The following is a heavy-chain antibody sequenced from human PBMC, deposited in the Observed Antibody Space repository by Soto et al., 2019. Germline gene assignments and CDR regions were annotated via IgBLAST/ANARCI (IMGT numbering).Heavy chain of an antibody. CDR1: GGSISRGNYY. V-gene: IGHV4-31*03. CDR2: IYYSGST. D-gene: IGHD6-19*01. J-gene: IGHJ4*02. CDR3: ARDHGISGWYRY. Sequence: PSETLSLTCTVSGGSISRGNYYWSWIRQHPGKGLEWIGHIYYSGSTYYNPSLKSRVTISVDTSKSQFSLKVTSVTAADTAVYYCARDHGISGWYRYWGQGTLVTVSS.